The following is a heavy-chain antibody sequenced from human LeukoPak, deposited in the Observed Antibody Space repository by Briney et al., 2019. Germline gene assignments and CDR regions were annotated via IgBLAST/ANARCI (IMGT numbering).Heavy chain of an antibody. CDR2: IYYSGST. CDR1: GGSISSSSYY. J-gene: IGHJ4*02. V-gene: IGHV4-39*07. CDR3: ARDRWSVGAPFDY. Sequence: SETLSLTCTVSGGSISSSSYYWGWIRQPPGKGLEWIGSIYYSGSTYYNPSLKSRVTISVDTSKNQFSLKLSSVTAADTAVYYCARDRWSVGAPFDYWGQGTLVTVSS. D-gene: IGHD1-26*01.